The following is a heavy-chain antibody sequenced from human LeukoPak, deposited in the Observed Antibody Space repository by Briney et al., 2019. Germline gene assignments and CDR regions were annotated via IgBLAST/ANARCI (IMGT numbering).Heavy chain of an antibody. CDR3: AREGTARYYHGMDV. D-gene: IGHD6-6*01. V-gene: IGHV4-59*01. CDR2: IYYSGST. J-gene: IGHJ6*02. CDR1: GGSMSSYY. Sequence: PSEILSLTCTVSGGSMSSYYWSWIRQPPGKGLEWIGYIYYSGSTNYNPSLKSRVTISVDTSKNQFSLKVSSVTAADTAVYYCAREGTARYYHGMDVWGQRITVTVSS.